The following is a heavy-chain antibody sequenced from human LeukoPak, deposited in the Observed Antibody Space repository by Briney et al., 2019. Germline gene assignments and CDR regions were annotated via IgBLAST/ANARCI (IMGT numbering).Heavy chain of an antibody. CDR3: AKENYGSGSYYTGAFDI. J-gene: IGHJ3*02. V-gene: IGHV3-9*01. Sequence: GGSLRLSCAASGFTFSSYGMSWVRQAPGKGLEWVSGISWNSGSIGYADSVKGRFTISRDNAKNSLYLQMNSLRAEDTALYYCAKENYGSGSYYTGAFDIWGQGTMVTVSS. CDR2: ISWNSGSI. D-gene: IGHD3-10*01. CDR1: GFTFSSYG.